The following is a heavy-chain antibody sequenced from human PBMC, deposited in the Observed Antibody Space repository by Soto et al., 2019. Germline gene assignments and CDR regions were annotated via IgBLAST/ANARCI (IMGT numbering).Heavy chain of an antibody. D-gene: IGHD3-10*01. Sequence: EVQLVESGGGLVQPGGSLRLSCAVSGFTVNNNYMSWVRQAPGKGLEWVSVIYSGGNTDYAESVRGRFTVSRDTSKNTLYRQMNSLRAEDTAIYYCTRDSSYYGAGRGVLDYWGQGTPVTVSS. J-gene: IGHJ4*02. CDR3: TRDSSYYGAGRGVLDY. CDR2: IYSGGNT. CDR1: GFTVNNNY. V-gene: IGHV3-66*01.